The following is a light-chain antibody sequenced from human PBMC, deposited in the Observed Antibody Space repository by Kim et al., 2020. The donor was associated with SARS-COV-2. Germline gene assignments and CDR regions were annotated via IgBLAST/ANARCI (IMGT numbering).Light chain of an antibody. CDR2: AAS. Sequence: DIQLTQSPSFLSASVGDRVTITCRASQGFSSYLAWYQQKPGKAPKLLIYAASTLQSGVPSRFSGSGSGTEFTLTISSLQPEDFATYYCQQLNSYPRLTFGGGTKVDIK. V-gene: IGKV1-9*01. CDR1: QGFSSY. J-gene: IGKJ4*01. CDR3: QQLNSYPRLT.